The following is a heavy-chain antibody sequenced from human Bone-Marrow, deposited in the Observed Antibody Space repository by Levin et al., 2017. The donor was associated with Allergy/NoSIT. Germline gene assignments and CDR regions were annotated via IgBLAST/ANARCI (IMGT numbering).Heavy chain of an antibody. J-gene: IGHJ4*02. CDR2: ISGSGGST. V-gene: IGHV3-23*01. Sequence: PGGSLRLSCAASGFTFSSYAMSWVRQAPGKGLEWVSAISGSGGSTYYADSVKGRFTISRDNSKNTLYLQMNSLRAEDTAVYYCAKERYCSSTSCYGGFDYWGQGTLVTVSS. D-gene: IGHD2-2*01. CDR1: GFTFSSYA. CDR3: AKERYCSSTSCYGGFDY.